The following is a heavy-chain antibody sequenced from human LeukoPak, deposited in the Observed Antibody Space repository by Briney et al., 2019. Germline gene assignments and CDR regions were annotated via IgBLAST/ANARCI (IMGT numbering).Heavy chain of an antibody. CDR1: GFTFSGYA. V-gene: IGHV3-23*01. CDR2: ISGSGGST. CDR3: AKDRPPYDGGY. Sequence: GGSLRLSCAASGFTFSGYAMSWVRQATGKGLEWVSAISGSGGSTYYADSVKGRFTISRDNSKNTLYLQMNSLRAEDTAVYYCAKDRPPYDGGYWGQGTLVTVSS. D-gene: IGHD3-22*01. J-gene: IGHJ4*02.